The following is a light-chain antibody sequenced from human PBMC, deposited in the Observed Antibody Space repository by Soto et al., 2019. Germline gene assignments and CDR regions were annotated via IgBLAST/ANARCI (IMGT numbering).Light chain of an antibody. CDR2: GAS. Sequence: EIVLTQSPGTLSLSPGERATLSCRASQSVSSSYLAGNQQKPGQAPRLLIYGASRRATGIPDRFSGSGSGTDFTLTISRLEPEDFAVYYCQQYGSSVFTFGPGTKVDIK. J-gene: IGKJ3*01. CDR1: QSVSSSY. CDR3: QQYGSSVFT. V-gene: IGKV3-20*01.